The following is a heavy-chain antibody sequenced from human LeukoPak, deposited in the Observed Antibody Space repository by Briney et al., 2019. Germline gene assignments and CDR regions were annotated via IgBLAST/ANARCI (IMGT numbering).Heavy chain of an antibody. CDR1: GFTFSRYW. CDR2: IYPGDSDT. CDR3: ATGNSFDY. V-gene: IGHV5-51*01. J-gene: IGHJ4*02. Sequence: GGSLRLSCAASGFTFSRYWMSWVRQMPGKGLEWMGIIYPGDSDTRYSPSFQGQVTISADKSISTAYLQWSSLKASDTAMYYCATGNSFDYWGQGTLVTVSS.